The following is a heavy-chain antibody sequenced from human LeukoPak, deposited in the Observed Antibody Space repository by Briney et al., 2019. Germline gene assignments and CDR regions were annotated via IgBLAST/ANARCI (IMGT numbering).Heavy chain of an antibody. J-gene: IGHJ4*02. Sequence: GASVKVSCKASGYTFTGYYMHWVRQAPGQGLEWMGWINPNSGGTNYAQKFQGRVTMTRDTSISTAYMELSRLRSDDTAVYYCALEGSIAVAAARGDYWGQGTLVTVSS. CDR2: INPNSGGT. CDR1: GYTFTGYY. CDR3: ALEGSIAVAAARGDY. D-gene: IGHD6-19*01. V-gene: IGHV1-2*02.